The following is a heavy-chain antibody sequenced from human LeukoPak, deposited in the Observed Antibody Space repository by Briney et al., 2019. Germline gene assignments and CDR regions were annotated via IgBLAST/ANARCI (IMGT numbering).Heavy chain of an antibody. CDR3: AGGSFRHYYDSSGYYYPLDY. J-gene: IGHJ4*02. D-gene: IGHD3-22*01. CDR2: INSDGSST. Sequence: GGSLRLSCAASGITFSSYWMHWVRQAPGKGLVWVSRINSDGSSTSYADSVKGRFTISRDNAKNTLYLQMNSLRAEDTAVYYCAGGSFRHYYDSSGYYYPLDYWGQGTLVTVSS. CDR1: GITFSSYW. V-gene: IGHV3-74*01.